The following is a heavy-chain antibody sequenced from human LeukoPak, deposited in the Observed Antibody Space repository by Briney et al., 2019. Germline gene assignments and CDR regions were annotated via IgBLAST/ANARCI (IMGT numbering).Heavy chain of an antibody. CDR1: GYIFTNYA. Sequence: ASVKVSCKASGYIFTNYAIHWVRQAPGQRLEWMGWINAGNGNTKYSQNFQGRVTITTDTSATTAYMELTSLRSEDTAVYYCARGDSFYGSGSHYLGYWGQGTLVTVSS. CDR3: ARGDSFYGSGSHYLGY. V-gene: IGHV1-3*01. J-gene: IGHJ4*02. D-gene: IGHD3-10*01. CDR2: INAGNGNT.